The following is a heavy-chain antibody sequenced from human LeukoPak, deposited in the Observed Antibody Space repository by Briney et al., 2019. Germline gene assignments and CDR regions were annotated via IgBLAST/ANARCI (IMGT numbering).Heavy chain of an antibody. CDR2: INNDGSFT. D-gene: IGHD3-10*01. J-gene: IGHJ4*02. Sequence: PGGSLRLSCAASGFTFSNSWMHWVRQVPGKGLVWVSHINNDGSFTTYADSVKRRFTISRDNAKRTLDLQMNSLRPDDTVVYYCATFDMCWGQGTLVTVSS. CDR1: GFTFSNSW. CDR3: ATFDMC. V-gene: IGHV3-74*03.